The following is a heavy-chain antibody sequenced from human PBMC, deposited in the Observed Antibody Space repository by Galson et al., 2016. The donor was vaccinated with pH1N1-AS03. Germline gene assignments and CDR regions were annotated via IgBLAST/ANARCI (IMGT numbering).Heavy chain of an antibody. V-gene: IGHV1-18*01. CDR2: ISTYTGET. D-gene: IGHD5-24*01. J-gene: IGHJ5*02. Sequence: SVKVSCKASGYTFTHFGISWVRQAPGQGLECLGWISTYTGETNYAQKFRGRVTMTTDISTNTVYMELRTLTSDDTALYYCARGTSSGVDLQRRFDAWGQGTLVTVSS. CDR1: GYTFTHFG. CDR3: ARGTSSGVDLQRRFDA.